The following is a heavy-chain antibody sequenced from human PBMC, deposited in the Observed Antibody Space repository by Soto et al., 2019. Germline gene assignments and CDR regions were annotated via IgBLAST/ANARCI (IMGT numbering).Heavy chain of an antibody. D-gene: IGHD3-3*01. Sequence: KPSETLSLTCAVYAGSFSGYYWSWIRQPPGKGLEWIGEINHSGSTNYNPSLKSRVSISVDTSKNQFSLKLSSVTAADTAVYYCAREGARRITIFGVVMNGGWFDPWGQGTLVTVST. V-gene: IGHV4-34*01. CDR2: INHSGST. CDR1: AGSFSGYY. CDR3: AREGARRITIFGVVMNGGWFDP. J-gene: IGHJ5*02.